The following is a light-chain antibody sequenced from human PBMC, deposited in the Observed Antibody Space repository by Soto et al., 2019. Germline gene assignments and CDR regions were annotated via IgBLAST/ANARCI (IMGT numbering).Light chain of an antibody. CDR2: EVY. V-gene: IGLV2-8*01. CDR1: GSDIAVYDF. Sequence: QSALTQPHSASGSPGQSVTISCAGTGSDIAVYDFVSWYQQHPDKAPKLIIYEVYKRPSGVPDRFSASKSGNTASLTVSGLQAEDEADYYCSSFAGDNTFVFGGGTKLTVL. J-gene: IGLJ2*01. CDR3: SSFAGDNTFV.